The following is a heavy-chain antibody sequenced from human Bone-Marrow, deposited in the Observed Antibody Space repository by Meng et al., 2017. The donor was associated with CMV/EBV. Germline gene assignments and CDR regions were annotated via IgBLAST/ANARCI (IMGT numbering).Heavy chain of an antibody. J-gene: IGHJ5*02. CDR2: SNAGNGNT. CDR3: ARGPLSLPAAMSGDFDP. CDR1: GYTFTSYA. D-gene: IGHD2-2*01. Sequence: ASVKVSCKASGYTFTSYAMHWVRQAPGQRLEWMGWSNAGNGNTKYSQEFQGRVTITADKSTSTAYMELSSLRSEDTAVYYCARGPLSLPAAMSGDFDPWGQGTLVTVSS. V-gene: IGHV1-3*02.